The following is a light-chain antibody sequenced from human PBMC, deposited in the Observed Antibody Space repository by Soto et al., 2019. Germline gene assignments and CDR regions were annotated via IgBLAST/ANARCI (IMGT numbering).Light chain of an antibody. J-gene: IGKJ1*01. CDR3: QQYEGYSPT. Sequence: DIQMTQSPSTLSASVGDRVTITCRASQGISTWLAWYQQKPGKAPNPLIYDVSRLGSGVPSRFSGTGSGTEFSLTISSLQPDDIATYYCQQYEGYSPTFGQGTKVDIK. V-gene: IGKV1-5*01. CDR2: DVS. CDR1: QGISTW.